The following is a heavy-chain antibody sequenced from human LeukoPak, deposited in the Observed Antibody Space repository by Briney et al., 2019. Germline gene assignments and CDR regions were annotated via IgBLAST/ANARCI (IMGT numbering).Heavy chain of an antibody. CDR3: ARGVYGSGSYYIRYNWFDP. CDR2: INPNSGGT. J-gene: IGHJ5*02. CDR1: GYTFTGYY. Sequence: GASVKVPCKASGYTFTGYYMHWVRQAPGQGLEWMGWINPNSGGTNYAQKFQGRVTMTRDTSISTAYMELSRLRSDDTAVYYCARGVYGSGSYYIRYNWFDPWGQGTLVTVSS. V-gene: IGHV1-2*02. D-gene: IGHD3-10*01.